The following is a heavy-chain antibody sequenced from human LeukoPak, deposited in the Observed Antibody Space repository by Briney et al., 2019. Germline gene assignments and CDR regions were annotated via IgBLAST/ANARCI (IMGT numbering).Heavy chain of an antibody. CDR3: ARATWFGELDP. V-gene: IGHV3-13*04. D-gene: IGHD3-10*01. CDR1: GFTFSSFD. Sequence: GGSLTLSCAASGFTFSSFDMHWVRQSTGKGLEWVSGIGTGGDTYYPDSVKGRFTISREDAKNSVYLQMNSLRAGDTAVYYCARATWFGELDPWGQGTLVTVSS. J-gene: IGHJ5*02. CDR2: IGTGGDT.